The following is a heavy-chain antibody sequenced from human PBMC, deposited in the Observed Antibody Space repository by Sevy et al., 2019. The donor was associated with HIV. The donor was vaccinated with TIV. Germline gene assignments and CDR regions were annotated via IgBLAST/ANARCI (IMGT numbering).Heavy chain of an antibody. D-gene: IGHD5-18*01. CDR3: ARGGGRTAMYSIY. Sequence: GGSLRLSCAASGFTFSDYGMHWIRQAPGKGLVWLSHLNLDGSTTNYADSVKGRFTISRDNAKNTLYLQMNSLTAEDTSLYYCARGGGRTAMYSIYWGQGALVTVSS. J-gene: IGHJ4*02. CDR2: LNLDGSTT. CDR1: GFTFSDYG. V-gene: IGHV3-74*01.